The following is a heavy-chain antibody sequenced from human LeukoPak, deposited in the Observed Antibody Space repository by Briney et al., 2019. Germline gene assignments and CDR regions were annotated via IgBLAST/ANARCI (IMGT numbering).Heavy chain of an antibody. Sequence: SDTLSLTCTVSGGSISSCAFTWGWLPQAPGMGLEWVMTISSAGTTYYNPSLDRRLTLSIDTSNTLFSLILTFVSADNTALYFGARLTTGFPTLFAPWGQGTLVTVSS. CDR3: ARLTTGFPTLFAP. J-gene: IGHJ5*02. V-gene: IGHV4-39*01. CDR2: ISSAGTT. CDR1: GGSISSCAFT. D-gene: IGHD4-17*01.